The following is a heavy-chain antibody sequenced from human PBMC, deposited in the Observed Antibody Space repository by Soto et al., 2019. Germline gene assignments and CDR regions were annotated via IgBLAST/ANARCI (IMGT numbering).Heavy chain of an antibody. D-gene: IGHD2-15*01. J-gene: IGHJ4*02. CDR2: ISYDGSNK. Sequence: GGSLRLSCAASGFTFSSYGMHWVRQAPGKGLEWVAVISYDGSNKYYADAVKGRFTISRDNSKNTLYLQMNSLRAEDTAVYYCAKDLVVVKPGPIDYWGQGTLVTVSS. V-gene: IGHV3-30*18. CDR1: GFTFSSYG. CDR3: AKDLVVVKPGPIDY.